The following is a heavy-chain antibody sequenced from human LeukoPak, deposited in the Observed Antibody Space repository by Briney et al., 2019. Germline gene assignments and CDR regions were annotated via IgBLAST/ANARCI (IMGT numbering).Heavy chain of an antibody. CDR1: GYTFTGHY. CDR2: INPNSSGT. CDR3: ARDKQLDWAHYYYYYMDV. V-gene: IGHV1-2*02. J-gene: IGHJ6*03. D-gene: IGHD1-1*01. Sequence: GASVKVSCKASGYTFTGHYMHWVRQAPGQGLEWMGWINPNSSGTNFAQKFQGRVTMTRDTSISTAYMELSRLRSDDTAVYYCARDKQLDWAHYYYYYMDVWGKGTTVTVSS.